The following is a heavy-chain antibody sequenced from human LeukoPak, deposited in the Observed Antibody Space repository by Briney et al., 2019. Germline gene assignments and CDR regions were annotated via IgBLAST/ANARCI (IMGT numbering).Heavy chain of an antibody. Sequence: SVKVSCKASGGTFSSYAISWVRQAPGQGLEWMGGIIPIFGTANYAQKFQGRVTITADESTSTAYMELSSLRSEDTAVYYCNVRTGDQVVNYYYYYYMDVWGKGTTVTVSS. D-gene: IGHD7-27*01. V-gene: IGHV1-69*01. CDR1: GGTFSSYA. CDR2: IIPIFGTA. J-gene: IGHJ6*03. CDR3: NVRTGDQVVNYYYYYYMDV.